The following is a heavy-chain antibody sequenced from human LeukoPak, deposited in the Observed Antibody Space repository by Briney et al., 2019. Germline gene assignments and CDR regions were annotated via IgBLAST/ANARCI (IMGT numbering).Heavy chain of an antibody. D-gene: IGHD6-13*01. V-gene: IGHV1-58*01. Sequence: ASVKVSCKASGFTFTSSAVQWVRQARGQRLEWIGWIVVGSGNTNYAQKFQERVTITRVMSTSTAYMELSSLRSEDTAVYYCAAAKSSSWYGTIDYWGQGTLVTVSS. CDR2: IVVGSGNT. CDR1: GFTFTSSA. J-gene: IGHJ4*02. CDR3: AAAKSSSWYGTIDY.